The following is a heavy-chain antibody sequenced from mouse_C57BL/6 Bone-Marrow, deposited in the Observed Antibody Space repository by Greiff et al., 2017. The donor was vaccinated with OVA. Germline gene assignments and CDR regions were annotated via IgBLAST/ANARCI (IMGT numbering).Heavy chain of an antibody. J-gene: IGHJ4*01. CDR2: IYPGDGDT. D-gene: IGHD1-1*01. CDR3: AREIYYYGSSYALYAMDY. Sequence: VKLVESGPELVKPGASVKISCKASGYAFSSSWMNWVKQRPGKGLEWIGRIYPGDGDTNYNGKFKGKATLTADKSSSTAYMQLSSLTSEDSAVYFCAREIYYYGSSYALYAMDYWGQGTSVTVSS. V-gene: IGHV1-82*01. CDR1: GYAFSSSW.